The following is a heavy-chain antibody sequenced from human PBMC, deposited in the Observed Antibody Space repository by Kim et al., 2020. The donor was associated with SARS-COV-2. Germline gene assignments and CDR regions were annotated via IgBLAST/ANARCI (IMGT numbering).Heavy chain of an antibody. V-gene: IGHV3-23*01. Sequence: GGSLRLSCAASGFTFSSYAMSWVRQAPGKGLEWVSSTTNSGGSTYYADSVKGRFSFSRDNSKNTLYMQMNSLRVEATAVYYCAKHLMGVAKAFDYWGQGTLVTVSS. D-gene: IGHD3-10*01. CDR3: AKHLMGVAKAFDY. J-gene: IGHJ4*02. CDR2: TTNSGGST. CDR1: GFTFSSYA.